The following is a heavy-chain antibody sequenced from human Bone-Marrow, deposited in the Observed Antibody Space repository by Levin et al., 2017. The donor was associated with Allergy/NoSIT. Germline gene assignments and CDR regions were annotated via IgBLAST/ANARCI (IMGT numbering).Heavy chain of an antibody. D-gene: IGHD4-17*01. Sequence: PGGSLRLSCAASGFMFSDYDMHWIRQAPGKGLEWISFITNTGNTIYYADSVRGRFTISRDNSNNSLYLQMNSLRAEDTAVYYCARDLHDYGDNLGDYWGQGALVTVSS. J-gene: IGHJ4*02. CDR1: GFMFSDYD. V-gene: IGHV3-11*01. CDR2: ITNTGNTI. CDR3: ARDLHDYGDNLGDY.